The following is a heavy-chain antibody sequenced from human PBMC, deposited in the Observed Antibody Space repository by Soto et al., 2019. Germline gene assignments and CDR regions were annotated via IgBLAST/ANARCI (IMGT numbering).Heavy chain of an antibody. D-gene: IGHD3-16*01. CDR2: ISGSGGST. J-gene: IGHJ4*02. CDR1: GFTFSNFA. V-gene: IGHV3-23*01. CDR3: AKTKDYPYYFDY. Sequence: GGSLRLPCAASGFTFSNFAMSWVRQALGKGLECASVISGSGGSTYYADSVKGRFTISRDNSKNTLYLQMNSLIAEDTAVYYCAKTKDYPYYFDYWGQGT.